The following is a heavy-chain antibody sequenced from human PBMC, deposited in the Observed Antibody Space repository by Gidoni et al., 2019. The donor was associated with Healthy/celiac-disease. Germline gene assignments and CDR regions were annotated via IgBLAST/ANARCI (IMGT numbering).Heavy chain of an antibody. Sequence: QVQLVESGGGVVQPGSSLRLSCAASGFTFSSYGMHWVRQAPGKGLEWVAVVWYDGSNKYYADAVKGRFTISRDNSKNTLYLQMNSLRAEDTAVYYCARDPGIAAAGLHDAFDIWGQGTMVTVSS. CDR2: VWYDGSNK. V-gene: IGHV3-33*01. J-gene: IGHJ3*02. D-gene: IGHD6-13*01. CDR3: ARDPGIAAAGLHDAFDI. CDR1: GFTFSSYG.